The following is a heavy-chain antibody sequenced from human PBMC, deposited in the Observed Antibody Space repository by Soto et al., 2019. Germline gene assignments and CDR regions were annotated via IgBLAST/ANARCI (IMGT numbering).Heavy chain of an antibody. Sequence: GVLRLSCAASGFTFSSYSVNWVRQAPGKGLEWVSSISSSSSYIYYADSVKGRFTISRDNAKNSLYLQMNSLRAEDTAVYYCARDSEFGVVINYYYYYGMDVWGQGTTVTVSS. J-gene: IGHJ6*02. D-gene: IGHD3-3*01. V-gene: IGHV3-21*01. CDR2: ISSSSSYI. CDR3: ARDSEFGVVINYYYYYGMDV. CDR1: GFTFSSYS.